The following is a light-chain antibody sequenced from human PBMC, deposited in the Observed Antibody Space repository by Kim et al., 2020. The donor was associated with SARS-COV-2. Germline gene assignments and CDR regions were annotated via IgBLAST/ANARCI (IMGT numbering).Light chain of an antibody. Sequence: GQSVTNSCTGTSGDVCSYNRVSWYQQPPGTAPKLMIYEVSNRPSGVPDRFSGSKSGNTASLTISGLQAEDEADYYCSSYTSSSTWVFGGGTQLTVL. J-gene: IGLJ3*02. CDR1: SGDVCSYNR. CDR3: SSYTSSSTWV. V-gene: IGLV2-18*02. CDR2: EVS.